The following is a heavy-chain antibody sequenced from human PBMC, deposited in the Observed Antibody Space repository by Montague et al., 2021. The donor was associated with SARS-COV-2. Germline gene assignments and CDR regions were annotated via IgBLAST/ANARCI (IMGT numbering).Heavy chain of an antibody. CDR2: INHSGGT. Sequence: SETLSLTCAVYGGSFSGHSWTWIRQPPGKGLEWIGEINHSGGTNYNPSLKSRVTISVDTSKNQFSLKLSSLTAADTAVYYCARGLTDVTVILVFVVASLYFDSWGQGALVTVSS. CDR3: ARGLTDVTVILVFVVASLYFDS. D-gene: IGHD3-22*01. J-gene: IGHJ4*02. CDR1: GGSFSGHS. V-gene: IGHV4-34*01.